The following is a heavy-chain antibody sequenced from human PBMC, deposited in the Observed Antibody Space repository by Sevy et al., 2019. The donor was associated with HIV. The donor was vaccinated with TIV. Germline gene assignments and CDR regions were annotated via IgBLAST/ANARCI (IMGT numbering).Heavy chain of an antibody. CDR1: GFTFGDDC. D-gene: IGHD3-16*01. V-gene: IGHV3-49*04. J-gene: IGHJ4*02. Sequence: GGSLRLSCTASGFTFGDDCMTWVRQAPGKGLEWVGFLKSDVYGGTADHAASVVGRFVISSDDSKTIAYLQMNDLKTTDTFDYYCTRGKAAQSIFDYWGQGALVTVSS. CDR3: TRGKAAQSIFDY. CDR2: LKSDVYGGTA.